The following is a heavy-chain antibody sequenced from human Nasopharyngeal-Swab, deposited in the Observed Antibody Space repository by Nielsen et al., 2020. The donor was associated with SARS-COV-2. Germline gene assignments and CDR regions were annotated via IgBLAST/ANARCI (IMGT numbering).Heavy chain of an antibody. Sequence: SGPTLVKPTETFTLTCTVSGFSLSNARMGVSWIRQPPGKALEWLAHIFSHDEKSYSTSLKSRLTISKDTSKSQVVLTMTNMDPVDTATYYCARIDYYDSGDYFDYWGQGTLVTVSS. D-gene: IGHD3-22*01. J-gene: IGHJ4*02. CDR3: ARIDYYDSGDYFDY. V-gene: IGHV2-26*01. CDR1: GFSLSNARMG. CDR2: IFSHDEK.